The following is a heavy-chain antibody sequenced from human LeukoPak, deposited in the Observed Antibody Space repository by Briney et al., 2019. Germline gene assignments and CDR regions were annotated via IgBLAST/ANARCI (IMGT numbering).Heavy chain of an antibody. CDR1: GYTFSNYW. D-gene: IGHD6-13*01. CDR3: ARRFSAAAGIDI. V-gene: IGHV5-51*01. CDR2: IYPSDSDS. J-gene: IGHJ3*02. Sequence: GESLKISCQGSGYTFSNYWIGWVRQMPGKGLEWMGIIYPSDSDSRSSPSFRGQVTISADKSISTAYLQWSSLKASDTAMYYCARRFSAAAGIDIWGQGTMVTVSS.